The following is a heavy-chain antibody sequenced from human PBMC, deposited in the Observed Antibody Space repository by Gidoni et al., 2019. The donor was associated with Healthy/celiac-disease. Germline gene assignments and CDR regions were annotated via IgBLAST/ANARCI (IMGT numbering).Heavy chain of an antibody. D-gene: IGHD2-15*01. J-gene: IGHJ4*02. CDR2: IIPIFGTA. V-gene: IGHV1-69*01. CDR1: GGTLSSYA. Sequence: VQLVQSGAEVKKPGSSVKVSCKASGGTLSSYAIRWVRQAPGQGLEWRGGIIPIFGTATYAQKFQGRVTITADESTSTAYMELGSLSFGDTAVYYCARERGRGGYGGNFDYWGQGTLVTVSS. CDR3: ARERGRGGYGGNFDY.